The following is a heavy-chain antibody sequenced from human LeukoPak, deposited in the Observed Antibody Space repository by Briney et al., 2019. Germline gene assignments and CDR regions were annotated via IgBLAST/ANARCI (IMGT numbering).Heavy chain of an antibody. CDR2: IRYDGSNK. Sequence: GGSLRLSCAASGFTFSSYGMHWVRQAPGKGLEWVAFIRYDGSNKYYADSVKGRFTISRDNPKNTLYLQMNSLRAEDTAVYYCARDSWELPPFDYWGQGTLVTVSS. CDR1: GFTFSSYG. V-gene: IGHV3-30*02. D-gene: IGHD1-26*01. CDR3: ARDSWELPPFDY. J-gene: IGHJ4*02.